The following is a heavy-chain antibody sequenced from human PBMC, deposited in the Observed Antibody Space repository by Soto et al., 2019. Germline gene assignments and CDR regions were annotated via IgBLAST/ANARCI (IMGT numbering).Heavy chain of an antibody. V-gene: IGHV4-30-4*01. Sequence: SETLSLTCTVSGGSISSGDYYWSWIRQPPGKGLEWIGYIYYSGGTYYNPSLKSRVTISVDTSKNQFSLKLSSVTAADTAVYYCARVRFLEWLFDYWGQGTLVTVSS. CDR3: ARVRFLEWLFDY. J-gene: IGHJ4*02. D-gene: IGHD3-3*01. CDR2: IYYSGGT. CDR1: GGSISSGDYY.